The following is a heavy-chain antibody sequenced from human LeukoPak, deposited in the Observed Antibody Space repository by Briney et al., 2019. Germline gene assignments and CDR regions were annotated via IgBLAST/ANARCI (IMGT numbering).Heavy chain of an antibody. CDR3: ARDRHAATGGMDV. V-gene: IGHV3-21*01. Sequence: GGSLRLSCAASGFTFSSYGMNWVRQAPGKGLEWVSSISSSSSYIYYADSVKGRFTISRDNAKNSLYLQMNSLRAEDTAVYYCARDRHAATGGMDVWGQGTTVTVSS. D-gene: IGHD6-25*01. CDR1: GFTFSSYG. CDR2: ISSSSSYI. J-gene: IGHJ6*02.